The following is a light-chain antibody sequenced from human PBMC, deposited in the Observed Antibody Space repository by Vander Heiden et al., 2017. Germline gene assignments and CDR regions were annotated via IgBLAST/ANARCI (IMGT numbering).Light chain of an antibody. CDR2: EVS. Sequence: QSALTQPPSPSGSPGQSVTLSCTGTSRDVGGYNYVSWYQQHPGKAPKLMIYEVSKRPSGVPDRFSGSKSGNTASLTVSGLQAEDEADYYCSSYAGSTVVFGGGTKLTVL. V-gene: IGLV2-8*01. CDR3: SSYAGSTVV. CDR1: SRDVGGYNY. J-gene: IGLJ2*01.